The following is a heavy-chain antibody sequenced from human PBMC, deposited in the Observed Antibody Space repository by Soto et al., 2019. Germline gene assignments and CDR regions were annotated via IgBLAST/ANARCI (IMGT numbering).Heavy chain of an antibody. J-gene: IGHJ5*02. D-gene: IGHD2-2*01. CDR2: INPNSGGT. Sequence: VKVSCKASGYTFTGYYMHWVRQAPGQGLEWMGWINPNSGGTNYAQKFQGWVTMTRDTSISTAYMELSRLRSDDTAVYYCARDVGCSSTSCYSGGHWFDPWGQGTLVTVSS. CDR3: ARDVGCSSTSCYSGGHWFDP. CDR1: GYTFTGYY. V-gene: IGHV1-2*04.